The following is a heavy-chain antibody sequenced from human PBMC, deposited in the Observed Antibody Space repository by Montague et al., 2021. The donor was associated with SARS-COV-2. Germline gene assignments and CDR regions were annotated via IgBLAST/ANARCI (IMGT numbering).Heavy chain of an antibody. Sequence: SETLSLTCTVSGGSITSSAYYWSWIRQSPGKGLEWIGTIYYSGNTYSNPSLKSRVTIPMDTSKSQVSLKINSVTAADTAVYFCTRLSLGWNTDWGQGTLVTVSS. CDR3: TRLSLGWNTD. CDR1: GGSITSSAYY. CDR2: IYYSGNT. J-gene: IGHJ1*01. D-gene: IGHD1-1*01. V-gene: IGHV4-39*01.